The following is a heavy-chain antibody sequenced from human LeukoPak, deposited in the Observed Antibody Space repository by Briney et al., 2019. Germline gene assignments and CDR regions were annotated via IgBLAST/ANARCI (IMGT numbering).Heavy chain of an antibody. CDR2: IHYSGST. Sequence: PSETLSLTCTVSGGSISSSSYYWGWIRQPPGKGLEWIGSIHYSGSTYCNPSLKSRVTISVDTSKNQFSLKLSSVTAADTAVYYCARHLNTHLADYWGQGTLVTVSS. CDR3: ARHLNTHLADY. CDR1: GGSISSSSYY. J-gene: IGHJ4*02. V-gene: IGHV4-39*01. D-gene: IGHD2-2*02.